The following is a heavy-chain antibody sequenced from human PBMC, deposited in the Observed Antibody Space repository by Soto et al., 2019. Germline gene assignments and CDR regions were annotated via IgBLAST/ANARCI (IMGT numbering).Heavy chain of an antibody. D-gene: IGHD3-10*01. CDR1: GFTFNSYA. J-gene: IGHJ3*01. Sequence: EVQLLESGGGLVQPGGSLRLSCAASGFTFNSYAMHWVRQAPVKGLEWVSGISGFSAGSASTYFADSVKGRFIISRDNSNNTLYLHMINLRAEDTALYYCARVPLFFGLYAFDFWGHGTLVNGSS. CDR3: ARVPLFFGLYAFDF. CDR2: ISGFSAGSAST. V-gene: IGHV3-23*01.